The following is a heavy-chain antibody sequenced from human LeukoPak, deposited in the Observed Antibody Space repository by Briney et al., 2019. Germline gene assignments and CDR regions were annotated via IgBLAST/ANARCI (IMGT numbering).Heavy chain of an antibody. CDR3: AKRIVGAWFDP. D-gene: IGHD1-26*01. Sequence: RSLRLSCAASGFNFNTYGAHWIRQAPGKRLDWVAAISYDGSNKYYADSVKGRFTISRDNSKNTLYLQMNSLRAEDTAVYYCAKRIVGAWFDPWGQGTLVTVSS. J-gene: IGHJ5*02. CDR2: ISYDGSNK. CDR1: GFNFNTYG. V-gene: IGHV3-30*18.